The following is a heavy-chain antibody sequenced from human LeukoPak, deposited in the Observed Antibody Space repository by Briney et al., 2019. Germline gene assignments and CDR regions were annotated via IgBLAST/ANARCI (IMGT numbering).Heavy chain of an antibody. CDR2: IYSGGST. J-gene: IGHJ4*02. Sequence: GGSLRLSCAASGFTVSSNYMSWVRQAPGKGLEWVSVIYSGGSTYYADSVKGRFTISRDNSKNTLYLQMNSLRAEDTAVYYCNTWTSGANSLFDHWGQGTLVTVSS. CDR1: GFTVSSNY. D-gene: IGHD4-23*01. V-gene: IGHV3-53*01. CDR3: NTWTSGANSLFDH.